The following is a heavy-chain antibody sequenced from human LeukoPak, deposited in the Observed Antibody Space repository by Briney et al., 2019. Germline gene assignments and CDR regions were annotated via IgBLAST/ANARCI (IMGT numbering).Heavy chain of an antibody. V-gene: IGHV4-61*02. CDR3: ARGVGATSVKRFDP. CDR2: IYTSGST. Sequence: PSETLSLTCTVSGGSISSGSYYWSWIPQPAGKGLEWIGRIYTSGSTNYNPSLKSRVTISVDTSKNQVSLKLSSVTAADTAVYYCARGVGATSVKRFDPWGQGTLVTVSS. CDR1: GGSISSGSYY. J-gene: IGHJ5*02. D-gene: IGHD1-26*01.